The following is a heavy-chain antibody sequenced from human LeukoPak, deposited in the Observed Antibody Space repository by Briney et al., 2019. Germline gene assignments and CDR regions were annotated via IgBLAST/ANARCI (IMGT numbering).Heavy chain of an antibody. CDR2: INPSGGST. D-gene: IGHD3-9*01. CDR1: GYTFTSYY. CDR3: AREGYDILTGYPMFDY. Sequence: ASVKVSCKASGYTFTSYYMHWVRQAPGQGLEWMGIINPSGGSTSYAQKFQGRVTMTRDTSTSTVYTELSSLRSEDTAVYYCAREGYDILTGYPMFDYWGQGTLVTVSS. V-gene: IGHV1-46*01. J-gene: IGHJ4*02.